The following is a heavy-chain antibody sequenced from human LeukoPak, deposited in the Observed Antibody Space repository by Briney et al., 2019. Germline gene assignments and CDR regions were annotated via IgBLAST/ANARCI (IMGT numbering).Heavy chain of an antibody. CDR3: ARGLDILTGYYSWYFDL. CDR2: ISPSSHYI. D-gene: IGHD3-9*01. CDR1: GFTFSNYS. J-gene: IGHJ2*01. V-gene: IGHV3-21*01. Sequence: GGSLRLSCAGSGFTFSNYSINWVRQAPGKGLEWVSSISPSSHYIYYADSVKGRFTISRDNAKNSLYLQMNSLRAEDTAVYYCARGLDILTGYYSWYFDLWGRGTLVTVSS.